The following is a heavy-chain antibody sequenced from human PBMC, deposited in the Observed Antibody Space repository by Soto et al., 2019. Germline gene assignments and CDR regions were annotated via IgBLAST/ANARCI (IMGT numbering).Heavy chain of an antibody. CDR2: INAGNGNT. D-gene: IGHD6-13*01. CDR3: AREGAAGRYNFDY. CDR1: GYTFTSYA. Sequence: QVQLVQSGAEVKKPGASVKVSCKASGYTFTSYAMHWVRQAPGQRLEWMGWINAGNGNTKYSQKCQGRVTITKDTSASTAYMELSSLRSEDTAVYYCAREGAAGRYNFDYWGQGTLVTVSS. J-gene: IGHJ4*02. V-gene: IGHV1-3*01.